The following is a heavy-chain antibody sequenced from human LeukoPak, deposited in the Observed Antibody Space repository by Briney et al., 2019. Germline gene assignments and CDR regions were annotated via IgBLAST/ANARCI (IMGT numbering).Heavy chain of an antibody. Sequence: PGGSLRLSCAASGFTFSIYNMNWVRQAPGKGLEWVSYISSSSNTIYYADSVEGRFTISRDNAKNSLYLQMNSLRAEDTAVYYCARGLVRTSSGWYFDYWGQGTLVTVSP. D-gene: IGHD6-19*01. J-gene: IGHJ4*02. CDR3: ARGLVRTSSGWYFDY. CDR1: GFTFSIYN. CDR2: ISSSSNTI. V-gene: IGHV3-48*01.